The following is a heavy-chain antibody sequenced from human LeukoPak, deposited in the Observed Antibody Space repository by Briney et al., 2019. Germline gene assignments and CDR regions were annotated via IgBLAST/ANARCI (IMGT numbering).Heavy chain of an antibody. CDR2: IKSKTDGGTT. J-gene: IGHJ4*02. CDR1: GFTFSNAW. V-gene: IGHV3-15*01. CDR3: TTACYYDFWSGYPFSIDY. Sequence: GGSLRLSCAASGFTFSNAWMSWVCQAPGKGLEWVGRIKSKTDGGTTDYAAPVKGRFTISRDDSKNTLYLQMNSLKTEDTAVYYCTTACYYDFWSGYPFSIDYWGQGTLVTVSS. D-gene: IGHD3-3*01.